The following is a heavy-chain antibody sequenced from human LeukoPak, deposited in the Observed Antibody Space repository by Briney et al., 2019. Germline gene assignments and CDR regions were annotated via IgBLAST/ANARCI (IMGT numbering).Heavy chain of an antibody. Sequence: SETLSLTCTVSDDSISSLFLSWIRQPAGKGLEWIGRIYGSRSTTYNPSLKSRVTISVDTSNNQFSLRLTSLTAADTAVYYCATFNRGYGYGLPIDVWGKGTTVTVSP. J-gene: IGHJ6*04. CDR1: DDSISSLF. CDR2: IYGSRST. V-gene: IGHV4-4*07. D-gene: IGHD5-18*01. CDR3: ATFNRGYGYGLPIDV.